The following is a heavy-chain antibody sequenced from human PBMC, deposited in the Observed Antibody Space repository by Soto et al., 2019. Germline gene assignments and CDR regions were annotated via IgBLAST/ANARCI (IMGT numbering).Heavy chain of an antibody. Sequence: QVQLVQSGAEVKKPGSSVKVSCKASGGTFSSYAISWVRQAPGQGLEWMGGIIPIFGTANYAQKFQGRVTIPADESTSTAYMELSSLGSEDTAVYYCARNMGSQSSYYYYGMDVWDQGTTVTVSS. CDR1: GGTFSSYA. CDR2: IIPIFGTA. V-gene: IGHV1-69*01. D-gene: IGHD3-10*01. CDR3: ARNMGSQSSYYYYGMDV. J-gene: IGHJ6*02.